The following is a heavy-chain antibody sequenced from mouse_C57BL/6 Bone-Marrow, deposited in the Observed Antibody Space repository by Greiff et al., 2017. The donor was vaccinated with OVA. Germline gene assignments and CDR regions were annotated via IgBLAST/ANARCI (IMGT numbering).Heavy chain of an antibody. CDR3: ARDGGRAMDY. Sequence: EVQLVESGGGLVKPGGSLKLSCAASGFTFSSYAMPWVRQTPEKRLEWVATISDGGSYTYYPDNVKGRFTISRDNAKNNLYLQMSHLKSEDTAMYYCARDGGRAMDYWGQGTSVTVAS. V-gene: IGHV5-4*01. J-gene: IGHJ4*01. CDR1: GFTFSSYA. CDR2: ISDGGSYT.